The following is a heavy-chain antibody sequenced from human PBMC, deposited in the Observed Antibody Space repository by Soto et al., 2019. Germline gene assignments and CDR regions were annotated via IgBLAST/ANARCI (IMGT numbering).Heavy chain of an antibody. CDR3: AGGRDDIVVVDYYYGMDV. Sequence: QVQLQQWGAGLLKPSETLSLTCAVYGGSFSGNYWSWIRQPPGKGLEWIGEINHSGRTNYNPSLKSRVTISVDTSKNQFSLKLSSVTAADTAVYYCAGGRDDIVVVDYYYGMDVWGQGTTVIVSS. V-gene: IGHV4-34*01. CDR2: INHSGRT. D-gene: IGHD2-2*01. CDR1: GGSFSGNY. J-gene: IGHJ6*02.